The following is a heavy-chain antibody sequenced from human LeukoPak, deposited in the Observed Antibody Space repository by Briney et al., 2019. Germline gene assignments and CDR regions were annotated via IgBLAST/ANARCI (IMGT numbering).Heavy chain of an antibody. Sequence: GGSLRLSCAASGFTFSSYSMNWVRQAPGKGLEWVSSISSSSSYIYYADSVKGRFTISRDNSKNTLYLQTNSLRAEDTAVYYCARDLGGTTDYWGQGTLVTVSS. J-gene: IGHJ4*02. CDR2: ISSSSSYI. CDR1: GFTFSSYS. CDR3: ARDLGGTTDY. D-gene: IGHD1-26*01. V-gene: IGHV3-21*04.